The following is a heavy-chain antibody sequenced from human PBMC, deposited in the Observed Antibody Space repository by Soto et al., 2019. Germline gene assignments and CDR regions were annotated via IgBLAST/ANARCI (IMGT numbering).Heavy chain of an antibody. V-gene: IGHV1-18*01. CDR3: ARGPPTSCSGGSCYSHYFDY. D-gene: IGHD2-15*01. J-gene: IGHJ4*02. CDR2: ISAYNGNT. CDR1: GYTLTTYG. Sequence: DSVKVSCKASGYTLTTYGISWVRQAPGQGLEWMGWISAYNGNTNYAQKFQGRVTMTTDTSTSIAYMELRSLRSDDTAVYYCARGPPTSCSGGSCYSHYFDYWGQVTLVTVFS.